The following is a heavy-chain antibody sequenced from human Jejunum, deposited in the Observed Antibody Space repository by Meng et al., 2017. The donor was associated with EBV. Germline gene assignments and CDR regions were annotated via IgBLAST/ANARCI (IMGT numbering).Heavy chain of an antibody. D-gene: IGHD3-16*02. J-gene: IGHJ4*02. CDR2: VIPIFGTA. Sequence: QVQLVQVGAKVRKPGSSVKVSWKASGGTFTNYAFSWVRQAPGQGLEWIGGVIPIFGTANYAQKFQGRVTLTADKSTSTAYMQLSSLRSEDTAVYYCARSFGGVLADSFDYWGQGTLVTVSS. CDR3: ARSFGGVLADSFDY. V-gene: IGHV1-69*06. CDR1: GGTFTNYA.